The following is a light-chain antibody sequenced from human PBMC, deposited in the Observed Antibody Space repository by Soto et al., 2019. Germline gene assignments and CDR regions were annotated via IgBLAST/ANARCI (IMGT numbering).Light chain of an antibody. CDR3: RSYTSSSTLV. V-gene: IGLV2-14*01. J-gene: IGLJ3*02. CDR1: SRDVGGYNY. Sequence: QSALTQPASGSGSPGQSSTISCTGTSRDVGGYNYVSWYQQHPGKAPKLMIYEVSNRPSGVSNRFSGSKSGNTASLTISGLQAEDEADYYCRSYTSSSTLVFGGGTKPTVL. CDR2: EVS.